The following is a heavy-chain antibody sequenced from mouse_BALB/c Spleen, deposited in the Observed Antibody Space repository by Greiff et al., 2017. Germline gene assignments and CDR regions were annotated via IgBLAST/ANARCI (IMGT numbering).Heavy chain of an antibody. J-gene: IGHJ4*01. V-gene: IGHV1-14*01. CDR3: ARGTTVVYYYAMDY. CDR2: IYPGDGST. Sequence: EVQLQQSGPELVKPGASVKMSCKASGYTFTSYVMHWVKQKPGQGLEWIGWIYPGDGSTKYNEKFKGKATLTADKSSSTAYMQLSSLTSENSAVYFCARGTTVVYYYAMDYWGQGTSVTVSS. D-gene: IGHD1-1*01. CDR1: GYTFTSYV.